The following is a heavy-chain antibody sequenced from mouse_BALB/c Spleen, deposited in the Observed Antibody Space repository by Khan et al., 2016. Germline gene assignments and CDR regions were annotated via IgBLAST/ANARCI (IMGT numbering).Heavy chain of an antibody. D-gene: IGHD2-14*01. Sequence: MQLEESGPSLVKPSQTLSLTCSVTGDSITSGYWNWIRKFPGNKLEYMGYISYSGNTYYNPFLKSRISITRDTSKNQHYLQLISVTTEDTATDYCARSNRNDAWFAYWGQGTLVTVSA. CDR2: ISYSGNT. CDR1: GDSITSGY. J-gene: IGHJ3*01. CDR3: ARSNRNDAWFAY. V-gene: IGHV3-8*02.